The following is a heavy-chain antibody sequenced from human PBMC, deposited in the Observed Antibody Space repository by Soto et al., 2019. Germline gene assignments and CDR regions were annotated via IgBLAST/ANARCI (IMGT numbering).Heavy chain of an antibody. J-gene: IGHJ4*02. V-gene: IGHV3-30-3*01. CDR1: GFTFSSYA. Sequence: QVQLVESGGGVVQPGRSLRLYSAASGFTFSSYAMHWVRQAPGKGLEWVAVISYDGSNKYYADSVKGRFTISRDNSKNTLYLQMNSLRAEDTAVYYCASDYGSGSYYPDYWGQGTLVTVSS. CDR3: ASDYGSGSYYPDY. D-gene: IGHD3-10*01. CDR2: ISYDGSNK.